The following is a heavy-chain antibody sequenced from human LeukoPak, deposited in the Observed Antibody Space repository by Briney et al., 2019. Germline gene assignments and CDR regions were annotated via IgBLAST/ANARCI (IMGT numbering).Heavy chain of an antibody. CDR2: INPNSGGT. CDR1: GYTFTGYY. Sequence: ASVKVSCKASGYTFTGYYMHWVRQAPGQGLEWMGWINPNSGGTNYAQKFQGRVTMTRDTSISTAYMELSRLRSDDTAVYYCARDTGDYYDSSGYYNWFDPWGQGTLVTVSS. V-gene: IGHV1-2*02. CDR3: ARDTGDYYDSSGYYNWFDP. J-gene: IGHJ5*02. D-gene: IGHD3-22*01.